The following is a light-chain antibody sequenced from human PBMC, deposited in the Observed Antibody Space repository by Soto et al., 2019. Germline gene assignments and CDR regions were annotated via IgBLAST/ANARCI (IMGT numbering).Light chain of an antibody. V-gene: IGKV3-15*01. CDR3: QQYNNWPLQT. Sequence: EIVMTQSPATLSVSPGERATLSFRASQSVSSNLAWYQQKPGQAPRLLIYAASTRATGIPARFSGSGSGTEFTLTITSLQSEDFAVYYCQQYNNWPLQTFGQGTKVDIK. J-gene: IGKJ1*01. CDR1: QSVSSN. CDR2: AAS.